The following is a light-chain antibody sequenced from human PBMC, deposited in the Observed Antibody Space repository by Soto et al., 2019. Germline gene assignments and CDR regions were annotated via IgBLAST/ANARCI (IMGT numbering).Light chain of an antibody. V-gene: IGKV1-9*01. J-gene: IGKJ1*01. Sequence: IQLTQSPSSLSASVGDRVTITCRASQGISTYLAWYQQKPGKAPKLLIYAASTLHSGVPSRFSGSGSGTDFTITISSLQPEDFATYYCQQLNSYPPAFGQGTKVEIK. CDR1: QGISTY. CDR2: AAS. CDR3: QQLNSYPPA.